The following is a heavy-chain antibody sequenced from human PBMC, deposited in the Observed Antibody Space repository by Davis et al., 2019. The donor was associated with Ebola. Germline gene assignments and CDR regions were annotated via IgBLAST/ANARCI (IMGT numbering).Heavy chain of an antibody. D-gene: IGHD3-16*01. CDR2: IRQDGSEK. V-gene: IGHV3-7*03. CDR3: AREAVWRFDP. CDR1: GFSFSSHW. J-gene: IGHJ5*02. Sequence: PGGSLRLSCAASGFSFSSHWMSWVRQAPGKGLEWVANIRQDGSEKHYVYSVKGRFTISRDNAKNSLYLKMNSLRAEDTAVYYCAREAVWRFDPLGQGTLVTVSS.